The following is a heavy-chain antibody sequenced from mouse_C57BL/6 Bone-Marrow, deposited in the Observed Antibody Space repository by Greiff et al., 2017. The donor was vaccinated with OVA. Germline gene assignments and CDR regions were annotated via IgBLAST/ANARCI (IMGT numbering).Heavy chain of an antibody. CDR1: GYTFTSYG. J-gene: IGHJ3*01. CDR3: ARRRPWFAY. Sequence: QVQLQQSGAELARPGASVKLSCKASGYTFTSYGISWVKQRTGQGLEWIGEIYPRSGNTSYNEKFKGKATLTADKSSSTAYMELRSLTSEDAAVYFCARRRPWFAYWGQGTLVTVSA. CDR2: IYPRSGNT. D-gene: IGHD1-2*01. V-gene: IGHV1-81*01.